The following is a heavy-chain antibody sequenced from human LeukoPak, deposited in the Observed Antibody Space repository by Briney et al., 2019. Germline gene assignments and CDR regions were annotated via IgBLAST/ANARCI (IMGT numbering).Heavy chain of an antibody. J-gene: IGHJ4*02. V-gene: IGHV3-74*01. CDR1: GFTFSIYW. CDR3: TRGRWELDY. Sequence: GGSLRLSCAASGFTFSIYWMHWVRQAPGKGLVWVSRINSDGRSTNYADSVKGRFTVSRDNAKNTLYLQMNSLTAEDTAVYYCTRGRWELDYWGQGTLVTASS. D-gene: IGHD1-26*01. CDR2: INSDGRST.